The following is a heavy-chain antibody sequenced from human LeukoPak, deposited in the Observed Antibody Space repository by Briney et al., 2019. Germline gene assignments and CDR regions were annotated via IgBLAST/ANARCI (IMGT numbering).Heavy chain of an antibody. CDR1: GFTFGDYA. Sequence: GGSLRLSCTASGFTFGDYAMSWVRHAPGKGLEWVGFIRSKAYGGTTEYAASVKGRFTISRDDSKSIAYLQMNSLKTEDTAVYYCTRVSGYGGNSPDYWGQGTLVTVSS. J-gene: IGHJ4*02. V-gene: IGHV3-49*04. CDR3: TRVSGYGGNSPDY. D-gene: IGHD4-23*01. CDR2: IRSKAYGGTT.